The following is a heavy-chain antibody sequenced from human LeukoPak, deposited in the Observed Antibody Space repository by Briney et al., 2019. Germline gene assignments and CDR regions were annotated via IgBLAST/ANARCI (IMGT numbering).Heavy chain of an antibody. CDR2: ISSSSSYI. CDR1: GFTFSSYS. CDR3: ARAILGITDWYFDL. Sequence: GSLRLSCAASGFTFSSYSMNWVRQAPGEGLEWVSSISSSSSYIYYADSMKGRFTISRDNAKNSLYLQMNSLRAGDTAVYYCARAILGITDWYFDLWGRGTLVTVSS. J-gene: IGHJ2*01. D-gene: IGHD1-26*01. V-gene: IGHV3-21*01.